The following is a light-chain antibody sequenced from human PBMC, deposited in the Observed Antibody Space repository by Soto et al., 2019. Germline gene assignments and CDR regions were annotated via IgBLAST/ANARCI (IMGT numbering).Light chain of an antibody. CDR2: DTN. V-gene: IGLV7-46*01. Sequence: QAVVTQEPSLTVSPGGTVNLTCGSSTGAVTSGHYPYWFQQRPGQAPMTVSYDTNKTPKWTPTRLSGSLLGGRAALTLSGAQPEDEGDYYCLLSCSAVWVFGGGTKVTVL. J-gene: IGLJ3*02. CDR1: TGAVTSGHY. CDR3: LLSCSAVWV.